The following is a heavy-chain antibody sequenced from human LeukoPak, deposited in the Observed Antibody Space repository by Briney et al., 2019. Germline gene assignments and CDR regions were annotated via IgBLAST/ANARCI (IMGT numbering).Heavy chain of an antibody. D-gene: IGHD6-13*01. V-gene: IGHV3-23*01. CDR2: ISGSGGST. CDR3: AKGYGGSWYFDY. Sequence: GGSLRLSCAASGXTFSSYAMSWVRQAPGKGLEWVSTISGSGGSTYYADSVKGRFTISRDNSKNILFLQMNSLRAEDTAVYYCAKGYGGSWYFDYWGQGTLVTVSS. CDR1: GXTFSSYA. J-gene: IGHJ4*02.